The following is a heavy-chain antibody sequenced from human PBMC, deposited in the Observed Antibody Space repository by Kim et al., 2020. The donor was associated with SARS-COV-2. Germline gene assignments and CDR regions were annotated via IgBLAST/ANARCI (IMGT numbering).Heavy chain of an antibody. CDR3: ALPHSTIFGVVHYYYYYGMDV. J-gene: IGHJ6*02. CDR1: GFTFSSYW. Sequence: GGSLRLSCAASGFTFSSYWMHWVRQAPGKGLVWVSRINSDGSSTSYADSVKGRFTISRDNAKNTLYLQMNSLRAEDTAVYYCALPHSTIFGVVHYYYYYGMDVWGQGTTVTVSS. CDR2: INSDGSST. D-gene: IGHD3-3*01. V-gene: IGHV3-74*01.